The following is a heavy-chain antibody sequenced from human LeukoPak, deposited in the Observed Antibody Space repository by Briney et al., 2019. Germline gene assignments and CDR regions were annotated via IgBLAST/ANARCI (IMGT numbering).Heavy chain of an antibody. CDR3: AREADGYNSRRWILSDAFDI. D-gene: IGHD5-24*01. CDR2: ISSSSSYI. J-gene: IGHJ3*02. CDR1: GFTFSSYS. Sequence: GGSLRLSCAASGFTFSSYSMNWVRQAPGKGLEWGSSISSSSSYIYYADSVKGRFTISRDNAKNSLYLQMNSLRAEDTAVYYCAREADGYNSRRWILSDAFDIWGQGTMVTVSS. V-gene: IGHV3-21*01.